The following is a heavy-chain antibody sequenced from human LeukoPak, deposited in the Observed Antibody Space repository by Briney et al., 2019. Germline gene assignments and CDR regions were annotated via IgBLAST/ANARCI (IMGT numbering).Heavy chain of an antibody. D-gene: IGHD6-19*01. Sequence: GGSLRLSCEASGFSFNTYAIYWVRQAPGKGLEWVSGICGSGGCTYYADSVKGRFTISRDNSKNTVYLQMNSLTADDTAVYYCAKTTVGYSSGRYPGWPADCWGQGTLVTVSS. CDR1: GFSFNTYA. CDR3: AKTTVGYSSGRYPGWPADC. CDR2: ICGSGGCT. J-gene: IGHJ4*02. V-gene: IGHV3-23*01.